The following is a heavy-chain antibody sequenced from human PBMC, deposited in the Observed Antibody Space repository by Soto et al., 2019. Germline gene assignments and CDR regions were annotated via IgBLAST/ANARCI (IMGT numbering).Heavy chain of an antibody. Sequence: GGSLRLSCAASGFTFSSYAMSWVRQAPGKGLEWVSAISGSGGSTYYADSVKGRFTISRDNSKNTLYLQMNSLRAEDTAVYYCAKPILPLYRIMITFGGNFDYWGQGTLVTVSS. CDR2: ISGSGGST. J-gene: IGHJ4*02. CDR3: AKPILPLYRIMITFGGNFDY. CDR1: GFTFSSYA. V-gene: IGHV3-23*01. D-gene: IGHD3-16*01.